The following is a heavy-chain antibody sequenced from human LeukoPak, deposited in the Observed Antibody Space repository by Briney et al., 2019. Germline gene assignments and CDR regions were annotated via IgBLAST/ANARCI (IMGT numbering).Heavy chain of an antibody. J-gene: IGHJ4*02. CDR1: GFMFNVYG. CDR3: ARDERGGYFVD. V-gene: IGHV3-33*01. D-gene: IGHD2-15*01. CDR2: IRYDGSDI. Sequence: GGSLRLSCAASGFMFNVYGMHWVRQAPGKGLEWVAVIRYDGSDINYADSVKGRFTISRDNARNSLYLQMSSLRAEDSAVYYCARDERGGYFVDWGRGTLVTVSS.